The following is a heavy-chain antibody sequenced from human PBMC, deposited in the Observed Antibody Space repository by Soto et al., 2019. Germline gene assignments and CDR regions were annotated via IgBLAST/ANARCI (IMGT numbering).Heavy chain of an antibody. V-gene: IGHV1-69*04. CDR1: GGTFSSYT. D-gene: IGHD2-15*01. J-gene: IGHJ4*02. Sequence: SVKVSCKASGGTFSSYTISWVRQAPGQGLEWMGRIIPILGIANYAQKFQGRVTITADKSTSTAYMELSSLRSEDTAVYYCARDGLGDCSGGSCYRKADYWGQGTLVTVSS. CDR2: IIPILGIA. CDR3: ARDGLGDCSGGSCYRKADY.